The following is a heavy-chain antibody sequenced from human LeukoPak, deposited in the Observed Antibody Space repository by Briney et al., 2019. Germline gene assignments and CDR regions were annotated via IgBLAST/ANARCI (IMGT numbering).Heavy chain of an antibody. J-gene: IGHJ4*02. CDR2: INPNSGGT. D-gene: IGHD6-19*01. V-gene: IGHV1-2*02. CDR1: GYTFTSYY. Sequence: ASVKVSCKASGYTFTSYYMHWVRQAPGQGLEWMGWINPNSGGTNYAQKFQGRVTITRDTSFSTGYMELSGLTSDDTAVYYCTRTILTGYSSGWYPGYWGQGTLVTVSS. CDR3: TRTILTGYSSGWYPGY.